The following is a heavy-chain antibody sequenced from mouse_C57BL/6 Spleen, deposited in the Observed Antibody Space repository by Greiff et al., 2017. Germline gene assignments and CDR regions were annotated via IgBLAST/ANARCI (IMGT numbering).Heavy chain of an antibody. Sequence: EVQVVESGPGLVKPSQSLSLTCSVTGYSITSGYYWNWIRQFPGNKLEWMGYISYDGSNNYNPSLKNRISITRDTSKNQFFLKLNSVTTEDTATYYCARGTGTDYFDYWGQGTTLTVSS. CDR2: ISYDGSN. V-gene: IGHV3-6*01. CDR1: GYSITSGYY. J-gene: IGHJ2*01. CDR3: ARGTGTDYFDY. D-gene: IGHD4-1*01.